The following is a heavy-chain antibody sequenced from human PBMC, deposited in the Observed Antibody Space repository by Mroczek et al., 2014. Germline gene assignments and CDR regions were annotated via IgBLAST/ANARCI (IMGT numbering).Heavy chain of an antibody. CDR1: GFTFSSYG. V-gene: IGHV3-33*01. J-gene: IGHJ6*03. Sequence: QVQLQQSGGGVVQPGRSLRLSCAASGFTFSSYGMHWVRQAPGKGLEWVAVIWYDGSNKYYADSVKGRFTISRDNSKNTLYLQMNSLRAEDTAVYYCARDQYCSSTSCYPDYYYYYMDVWGKGTHGHRLL. CDR3: ARDQYCSSTSCYPDYYYYYMDV. CDR2: IWYDGSNK. D-gene: IGHD2-2*01.